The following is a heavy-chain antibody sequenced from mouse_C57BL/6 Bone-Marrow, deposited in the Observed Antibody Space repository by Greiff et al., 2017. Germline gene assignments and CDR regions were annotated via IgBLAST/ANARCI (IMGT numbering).Heavy chain of an antibody. CDR3: AREDYYGDFDY. V-gene: IGHV1-43*01. Sequence: EVQRVESGPELVKPGASVKISCKASGYSFTGYYMHWVKQSSEQSLEWIGEINPSTGGTSYNQKFKGKATLTVDKSSSTASMQLKSLTSEYAAVYYCAREDYYGDFDYWGQGTTLTVSS. CDR1: GYSFTGYY. D-gene: IGHD1-1*01. J-gene: IGHJ2*01. CDR2: INPSTGGT.